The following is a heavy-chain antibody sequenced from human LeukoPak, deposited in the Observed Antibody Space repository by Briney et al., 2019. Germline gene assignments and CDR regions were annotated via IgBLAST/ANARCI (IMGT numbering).Heavy chain of an antibody. CDR3: ATDRDGGPGTFFDY. CDR1: GGSISSGTYY. Sequence: SQTLSHTCTVSGGSISSGTYYCSWIRQHPGKGLEWIGYIYYSGSTYYNPSLKSRVTISLDTSKNQFSLKLSSVAAADTAVYYCATDRDGGPGTFFDYWGQGTLVTVSS. CDR2: IYYSGST. J-gene: IGHJ4*02. V-gene: IGHV4-31*03. D-gene: IGHD1-14*01.